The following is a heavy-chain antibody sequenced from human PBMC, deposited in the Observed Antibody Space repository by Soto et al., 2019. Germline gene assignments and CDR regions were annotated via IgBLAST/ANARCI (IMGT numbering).Heavy chain of an antibody. CDR3: ARDEYSSGRYNWFDP. CDR2: IKQDGSEK. CDR1: GFRSSSYW. Sequence: GGYQRLCCAAYGFRSSSYWMSWVRQATGKGLEWVANIKQDGSEKYYVDSVKGRFTISRDNGKNSLYLQMTSLRAEDTAVYYCARDEYSSGRYNWFDPCGQGTLVLVS. V-gene: IGHV3-7*01. D-gene: IGHD6-19*01. J-gene: IGHJ5*01.